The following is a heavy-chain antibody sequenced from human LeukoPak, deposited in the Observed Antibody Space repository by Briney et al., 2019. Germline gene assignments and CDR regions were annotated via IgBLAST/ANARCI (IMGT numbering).Heavy chain of an antibody. J-gene: IGHJ4*02. CDR1: GYTFTSYD. CDR3: AKDGGLWVSAHWGDS. Sequence: ASVKVSCKASGYTFTSYDINWVRQATGQGLEWMGWMNPNSGNTGYAQKFQGRVTMTRNTSISTAYMELSSLRSEDTAVYYCAKDGGLWVSAHWGDSWGRGTLVTVSS. D-gene: IGHD7-27*01. V-gene: IGHV1-8*01. CDR2: MNPNSGNT.